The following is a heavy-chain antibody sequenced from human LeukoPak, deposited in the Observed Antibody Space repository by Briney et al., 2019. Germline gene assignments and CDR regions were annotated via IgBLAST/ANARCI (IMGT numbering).Heavy chain of an antibody. J-gene: IGHJ5*02. CDR1: GYSFTSYW. CDR2: IYPGDSDT. V-gene: IGHV5-51*01. D-gene: IGHD6-19*01. Sequence: GESLKISCKGSGYSFTSYWIGWVRQMPGKGLEWMGIIYPGDSDTRYSPSFQGQVTISADKSLSTAYLQWSSPKASDTAMYYCARQQWLVPGWFDPWGQGTLVTVSS. CDR3: ARQQWLVPGWFDP.